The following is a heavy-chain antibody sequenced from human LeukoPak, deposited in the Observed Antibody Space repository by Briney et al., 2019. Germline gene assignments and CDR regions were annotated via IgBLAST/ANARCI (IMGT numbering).Heavy chain of an antibody. CDR1: GGTFSSYA. V-gene: IGHV1-69*05. J-gene: IGHJ3*02. CDR3: ASGVTVAGSDAFDI. D-gene: IGHD6-19*01. Sequence: SVKVSCKASGGTFSSYAISWVRQAPGQGLEWMGGIIPIFGTANYAQKFQGRVTITTDESTSTAYMELSSLRSEDTAMYYCASGVTVAGSDAFDIWGQGTMVTVSS. CDR2: IIPIFGTA.